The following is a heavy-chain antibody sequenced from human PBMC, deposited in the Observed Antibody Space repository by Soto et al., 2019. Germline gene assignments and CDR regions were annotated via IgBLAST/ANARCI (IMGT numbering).Heavy chain of an antibody. Sequence: SVKVSCKASGGTFSSYAISWVRQAPGQGLEWMGGIIPIFGTANYSQKFQGRVTITADESTSTAYMELSSLRSEDTAVYYCPRHPNYYDSSGYYPMDYFDYWG. D-gene: IGHD3-22*01. CDR1: GGTFSSYA. J-gene: IGHJ4*01. V-gene: IGHV1-69*13. CDR2: IIPIFGTA. CDR3: PRHPNYYDSSGYYPMDYFDY.